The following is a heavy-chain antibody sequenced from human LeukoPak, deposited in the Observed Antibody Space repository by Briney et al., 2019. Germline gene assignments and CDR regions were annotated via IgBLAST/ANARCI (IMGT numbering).Heavy chain of an antibody. CDR1: GYTFTSYD. V-gene: IGHV1-8*01. J-gene: IGHJ5*02. D-gene: IGHD6-19*01. Sequence: ASVKVSCKASGYTFTSYDINWVRQATGQGLEWMGWMNPNSGNTGYAQKFQGRVTMTSNTSISTAYMELSSLRSEDTAVYYCARSRVLRQWLVRPPYNWFDPWGQGTLVTVSS. CDR2: MNPNSGNT. CDR3: ARSRVLRQWLVRPPYNWFDP.